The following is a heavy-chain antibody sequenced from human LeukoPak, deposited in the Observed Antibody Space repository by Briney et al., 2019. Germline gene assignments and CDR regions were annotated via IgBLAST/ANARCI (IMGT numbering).Heavy chain of an antibody. D-gene: IGHD3-22*01. CDR3: ARDSRSYERSGYYHFDY. Sequence: LETLSLTCTVSGASLISYYWNWIRQPPGKGLEWIGYIYYNGSPNYNPSLKSRVTMSQDTSKKQFSLKLTSVTAADTAVYYCARDSRSYERSGYYHFDYWGQGSLVTVSS. CDR2: IYYNGSP. V-gene: IGHV4-59*01. CDR1: GASLISYY. J-gene: IGHJ4*02.